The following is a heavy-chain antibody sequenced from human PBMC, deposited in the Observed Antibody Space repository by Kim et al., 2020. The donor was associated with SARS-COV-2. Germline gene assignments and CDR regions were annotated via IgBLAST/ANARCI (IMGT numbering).Heavy chain of an antibody. Sequence: SYAQKFQGRVTMTRDTSTSTVYMELSSLRSEDTAVYYCARDDSSGYFDYWGQGTLVTVSS. V-gene: IGHV1-46*01. CDR3: ARDDSSGYFDY. J-gene: IGHJ4*02. D-gene: IGHD6-19*01.